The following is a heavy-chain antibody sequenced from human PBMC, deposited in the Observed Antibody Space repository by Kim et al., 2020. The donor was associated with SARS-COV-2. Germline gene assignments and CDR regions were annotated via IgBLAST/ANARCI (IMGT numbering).Heavy chain of an antibody. Sequence: QKLQGRVTMTTDTSTRTAYMELRSLRSDDTAVYYCARYDSSGYYRDGVDYWGQGTLVTVSS. CDR3: ARYDSSGYYRDGVDY. J-gene: IGHJ4*02. V-gene: IGHV1-18*01. D-gene: IGHD3-22*01.